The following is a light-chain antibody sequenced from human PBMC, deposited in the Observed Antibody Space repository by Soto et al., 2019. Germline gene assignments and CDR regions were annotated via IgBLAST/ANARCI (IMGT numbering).Light chain of an antibody. V-gene: IGKV1-39*01. CDR2: GTS. Sequence: DIQMTQSPSSLSGSAGDRVTITCRASQSISTYLNWYQQKPGKAPKVLVYGTSILQTGVPSRFTGSGSRTDFTLTISSLQPEDFATYYCQQYDSYSLTFGGGTRVEIK. CDR3: QQYDSYSLT. J-gene: IGKJ4*01. CDR1: QSISTY.